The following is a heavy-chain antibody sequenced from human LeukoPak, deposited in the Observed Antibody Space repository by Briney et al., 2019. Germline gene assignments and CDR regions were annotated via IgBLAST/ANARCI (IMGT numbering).Heavy chain of an antibody. CDR3: AKEAHYPHMGTYLVTIDS. J-gene: IGHJ4*02. D-gene: IGHD3-9*01. CDR1: GFTFRSYA. V-gene: IGHV3-23*01. CDR2: IGGRDGKT. Sequence: GGSLRLSCAASGFTFRSYAMSWVRQAPENGLEWVSAIGGRDGKTYYADSVKGRFTISRDNSKNTLYLQMNSLRAEDTALYYCAKEAHYPHMGTYLVTIDSWGRGTLVTVSS.